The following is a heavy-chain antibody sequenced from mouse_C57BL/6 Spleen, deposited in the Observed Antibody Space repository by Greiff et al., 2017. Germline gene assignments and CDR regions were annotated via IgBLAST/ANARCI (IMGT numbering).Heavy chain of an antibody. CDR3: ARYETYYSNYFDV. CDR2: IRNKANGYTT. CDR1: GFTFTDYY. J-gene: IGHJ1*03. D-gene: IGHD2-5*01. V-gene: IGHV7-3*01. Sequence: EVKLMESGGGLVQPGGSLSLSCAASGFTFTDYYMSWVRQPPGKALEWLGFIRNKANGYTTEYSASVKGRFTISRDNSQSILYLQMNALRAEDSATYYCARYETYYSNYFDVWGTGTTVTGSS.